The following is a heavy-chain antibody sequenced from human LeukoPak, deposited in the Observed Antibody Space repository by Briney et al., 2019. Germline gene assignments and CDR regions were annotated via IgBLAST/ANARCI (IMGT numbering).Heavy chain of an antibody. CDR2: IGPGGDI. V-gene: IGHV3-48*01. J-gene: IGHJ4*02. CDR1: GFSFTAYS. Sequence: PGGSLRLSCAASGFSFTAYSMNWVRQAPGRGLEWISYIGPGGDIYYADSVTGRFTVSRDTAKNSLYLQMNGLRVEDTAVYYCARRFDSWGQGTLGTVSS. CDR3: ARRFDS.